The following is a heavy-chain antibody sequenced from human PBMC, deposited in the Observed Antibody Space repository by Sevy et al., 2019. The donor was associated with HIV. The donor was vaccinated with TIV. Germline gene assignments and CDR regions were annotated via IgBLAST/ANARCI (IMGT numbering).Heavy chain of an antibody. CDR1: GFTFGDYA. CDR2: IRSKAYGGTT. J-gene: IGHJ4*02. V-gene: IGHV3-49*03. Sequence: GGSLRLSCTASGFTFGDYAMSWFRQAPGKGLEWVGFIRSKAYGGTTEYAASVKGRFTISRDDSKSIAYLQMNSLKTEDTAVYYCTRSGQPPYYYDSSGYYGVPDYWGQGTLVTVSS. D-gene: IGHD3-22*01. CDR3: TRSGQPPYYYDSSGYYGVPDY.